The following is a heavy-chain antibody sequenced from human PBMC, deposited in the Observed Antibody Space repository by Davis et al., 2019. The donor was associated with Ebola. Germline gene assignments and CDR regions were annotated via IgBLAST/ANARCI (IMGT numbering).Heavy chain of an antibody. Sequence: GESLKISCAASGFTFSSYAMHWVRQAPGKGLEWVAVISYDGSNKYYADSVKGRFTISRDNSKNTLYLQMNSLRAEDTAVYYCTRGYGWTDYWGQGTLVTVSS. CDR1: GFTFSSYA. CDR3: TRGYGWTDY. J-gene: IGHJ4*02. CDR2: ISYDGSNK. D-gene: IGHD5-18*01. V-gene: IGHV3-30-3*01.